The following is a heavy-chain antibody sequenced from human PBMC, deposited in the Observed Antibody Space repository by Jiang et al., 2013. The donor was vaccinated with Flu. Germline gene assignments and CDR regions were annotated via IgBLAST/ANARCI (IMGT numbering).Heavy chain of an antibody. CDR3: AKGAAYSDYGDFHGMDV. Sequence: VQLVESGGGVVQPGRSLRLSCAASGFTFSSYGMHWVRQAPGKGLEWVALISYDGSSKFYADSVKGRFTISRDNSKNTLYLQMNSLRAEDTAVYYCAKGAAYSDYGDFHGMDVWGQGTTVTVSS. CDR2: ISYDGSSK. V-gene: IGHV3-30*18. J-gene: IGHJ6*02. D-gene: IGHD4-17*01. CDR1: GFTFSSYG.